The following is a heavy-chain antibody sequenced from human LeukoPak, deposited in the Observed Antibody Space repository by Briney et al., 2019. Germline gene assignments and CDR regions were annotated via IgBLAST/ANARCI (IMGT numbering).Heavy chain of an antibody. CDR1: GFTFSNHG. Sequence: GGSLRLSCAASGFTFSNHGMHWVRQAPGKGPEWVALIWYDGSNKYYGDSVKGRFTISRDNSKNTIYLQMNSLRAEDTGVYYCARDRLEAVTDDDYFDYWGQGTLVAVSS. J-gene: IGHJ4*02. CDR3: ARDRLEAVTDDDYFDY. CDR2: IWYDGSNK. D-gene: IGHD2-21*02. V-gene: IGHV3-33*01.